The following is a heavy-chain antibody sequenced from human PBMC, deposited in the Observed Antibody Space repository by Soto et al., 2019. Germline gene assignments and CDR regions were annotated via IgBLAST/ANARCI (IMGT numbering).Heavy chain of an antibody. V-gene: IGHV4-39*01. CDR3: ARPGIWNYGGWFDP. J-gene: IGHJ5*02. CDR2: IYYSGST. D-gene: IGHD1-7*01. CDR1: GGSISSSSYY. Sequence: QLQLQESGPGLVKPSETLSLTCTVSGGSISSSSYYWGWIRQPPGKGLEWIGSIYYSGSTYYNPSLKSRVTISVDTSKNQFSLKLSSVTAADTAVYYCARPGIWNYGGWFDPWGQGTLVTVSS.